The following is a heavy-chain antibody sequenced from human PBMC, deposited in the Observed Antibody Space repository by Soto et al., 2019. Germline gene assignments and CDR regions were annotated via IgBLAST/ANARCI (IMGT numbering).Heavy chain of an antibody. J-gene: IGHJ6*03. CDR3: AHVPGSGQLLYSYDYYMDV. CDR1: GFSLTTRGVG. Sequence: QITLKESGPTLVKPTQTLTLTCTFSGFSLTTRGVGVGWIRQPPGKALEWLALIYWDDDKRYSPSLKSRLTITKATSKNLVVLTLTNMDPVDTATYYCAHVPGSGQLLYSYDYYMDVWGKGATVAVS. V-gene: IGHV2-5*02. D-gene: IGHD3-10*01. CDR2: IYWDDDK.